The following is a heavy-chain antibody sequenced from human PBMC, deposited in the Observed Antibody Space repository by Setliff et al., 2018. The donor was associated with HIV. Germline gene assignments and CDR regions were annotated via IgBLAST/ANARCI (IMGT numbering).Heavy chain of an antibody. J-gene: IGHJ4*02. CDR2: IDPRDSYT. V-gene: IGHV5-10-1*01. CDR1: GYNFIDYW. D-gene: IGHD4-4*01. CDR3: ARHPYSEEYYFDY. Sequence: PGESLKISCKGSGYNFIDYWITWVRQMPGKGLEWMGRIDPRDSYTNYSPSFQGHVTISADKSISTAYLQWSSLKASDTAMYYCARHPYSEEYYFDYWGRGTLVTVSS.